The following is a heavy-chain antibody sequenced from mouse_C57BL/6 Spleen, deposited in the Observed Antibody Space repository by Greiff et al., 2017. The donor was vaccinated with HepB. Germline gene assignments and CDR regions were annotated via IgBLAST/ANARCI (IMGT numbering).Heavy chain of an antibody. D-gene: IGHD1-1*01. V-gene: IGHV1-69*01. CDR3: AITTVGGYFDY. J-gene: IGHJ2*01. CDR2: IDPSDSYT. CDR1: GYTFTSYW. Sequence: VQLQQPGAELVMPGASVKLSCKASGYTFTSYWMHWVKQRPGQGLEWIGEIDPSDSYTNYNQKFKGKSTLTVDKSSSTAYMQLSSLTSEDSAVYYCAITTVGGYFDYWGQGTTLTVSS.